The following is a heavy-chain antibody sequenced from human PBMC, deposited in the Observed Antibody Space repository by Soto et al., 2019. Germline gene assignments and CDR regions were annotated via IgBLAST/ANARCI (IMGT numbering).Heavy chain of an antibody. V-gene: IGHV5-10-1*01. CDR1: GYSFAGYW. CDR2: IDPSDSQT. CDR3: ARQIYDSDTGPNFQYYFDS. D-gene: IGHD3-22*01. Sequence: EFLKISFKGSGYSFAGYWITWVGQNPGKGLEWMGRIDPSDSQTYYSPSFRGHVTISVTKSITTVFLQWSSLRASDTAMYYCARQIYDSDTGPNFQYYFDSWGQGTPVTVSS. J-gene: IGHJ4*02.